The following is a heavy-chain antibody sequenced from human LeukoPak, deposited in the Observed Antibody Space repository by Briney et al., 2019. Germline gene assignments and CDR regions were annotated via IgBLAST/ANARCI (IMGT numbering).Heavy chain of an antibody. J-gene: IGHJ6*03. CDR1: GFTFSSYG. CDR2: IRYDGSNK. CDR3: AKVVANSYYYMDV. V-gene: IGHV3-30*02. Sequence: GGSLRLSCAASGFTFSSYGMHWVRQAPGKGLEGVAFIRYDGSNKYYADSVKGRFTISRDNSKNTLYLQMNSLRAEDTAVYYCAKVVANSYYYMDVWGKGTTVTVSS.